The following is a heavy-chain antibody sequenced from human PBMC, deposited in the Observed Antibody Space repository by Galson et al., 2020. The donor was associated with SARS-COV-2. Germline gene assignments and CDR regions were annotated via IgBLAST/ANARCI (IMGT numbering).Heavy chain of an antibody. CDR2: ISSSGSTI. V-gene: IGHV3-48*03. J-gene: IGHJ4*02. CDR3: ARSSDCGGDCYPHFDY. Sequence: GGSLRLSCAASGFTFSSYEMNWVRQAPGKGLEWVSYISSSGSTIYYADSVKGRFTISRDNAKNSLYLQMNSLRAEDTAVYYCARSSDCGGDCYPHFDYWGQGTLVTVSS. CDR1: GFTFSSYE. D-gene: IGHD2-21*01.